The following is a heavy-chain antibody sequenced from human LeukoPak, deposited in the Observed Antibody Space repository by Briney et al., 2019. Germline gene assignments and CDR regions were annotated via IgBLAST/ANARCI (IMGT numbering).Heavy chain of an antibody. D-gene: IGHD6-25*01. J-gene: IGHJ4*02. CDR3: APRGMAAY. CDR1: GFTFSNYG. CDR2: INYRSGDIT. V-gene: IGHV3-23*01. Sequence: GGSLRLSCAASGFTFSNYGMTWVRQAPGKGLEWVSVINYRSGDITYYADSVKGRFTISRDNSKNTVYLEMNDLRVEDTAVYYCAPRGMAAYWGQGTLVTVSS.